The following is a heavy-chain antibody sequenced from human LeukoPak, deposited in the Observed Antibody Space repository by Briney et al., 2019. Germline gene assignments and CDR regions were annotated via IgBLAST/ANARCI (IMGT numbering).Heavy chain of an antibody. J-gene: IGHJ6*03. CDR1: GYTFTGYY. CDR2: INPSGGST. D-gene: IGHD5-12*01. CDR3: ARDPGYSGYDLRAYYYYMDV. V-gene: IGHV1-46*01. Sequence: ASVKVSCKASGYTFTGYYMHWVRQAPGQGLEWMGIINPSGGSTSYAQKFQGRVTMTRDTSTSTVYMELSSLRSEDTAVYYCARDPGYSGYDLRAYYYYMDVWGKGTTVTISS.